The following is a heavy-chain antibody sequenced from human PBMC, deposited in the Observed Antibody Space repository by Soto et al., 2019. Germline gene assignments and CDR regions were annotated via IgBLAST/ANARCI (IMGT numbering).Heavy chain of an antibody. CDR2: IYSGGST. J-gene: IGHJ6*02. CDR1: GFTVSSNY. D-gene: IGHD3-10*01. CDR3: ARTRPYGSGSNWPGMDV. Sequence: HPGGSLRLSCAASGFTVSSNYMSWVRQAPGKGLEWVSVIYSGGSTYYADSVKGRFTISRDNSKNTLYLQMNSLRAEDTAVYYCARTRPYGSGSNWPGMDVWGQGTTVTVSS. V-gene: IGHV3-53*01.